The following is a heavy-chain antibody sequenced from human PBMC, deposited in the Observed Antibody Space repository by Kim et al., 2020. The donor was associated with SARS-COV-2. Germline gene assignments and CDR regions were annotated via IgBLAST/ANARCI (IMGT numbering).Heavy chain of an antibody. CDR2: ISAYNGNT. J-gene: IGHJ1*01. CDR3: ALARGGYGYYTGYFQH. CDR1: GYTFTSYG. Sequence: ASVKVSCKASGYTFTSYGISWVRQAPGQGLEWMGWISAYNGNTNYAQKLQGRVTMTTDTSTSTAYMELRSLRSDDTAVYYCALARGGYGYYTGYFQHWGQGTLVTVSS. D-gene: IGHD3-3*01. V-gene: IGHV1-18*01.